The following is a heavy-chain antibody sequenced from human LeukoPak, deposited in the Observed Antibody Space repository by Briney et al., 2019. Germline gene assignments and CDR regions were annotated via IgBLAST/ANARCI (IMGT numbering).Heavy chain of an antibody. V-gene: IGHV4-30-2*01. Sequence: SETLSLTCAVSGVSISSGGYSWSWIRQPPGKGLEWIGYIYHSGSTYYNPSLKSRVTISVDRSKNQFPLKLSSVTAADTAVYYCARAVQRWFWFDPWGQGTLVTVSS. CDR1: GVSISSGGYS. D-gene: IGHD3-10*01. J-gene: IGHJ5*02. CDR3: ARAVQRWFWFDP. CDR2: IYHSGST.